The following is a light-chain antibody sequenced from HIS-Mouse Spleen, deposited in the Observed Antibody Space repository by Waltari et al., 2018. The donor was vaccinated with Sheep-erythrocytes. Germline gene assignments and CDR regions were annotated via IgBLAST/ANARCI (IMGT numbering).Light chain of an antibody. CDR1: SREGGSYNL. CDR2: EGS. CDR3: CSYACNSTCV. V-gene: IGLV2-23*01. J-gene: IGLJ3*02. Sequence: QSALTQPASVSGSPGQSITISCTGTSREGGSYNLVSWYQQHTGKAPKLRIYEGSKRPAGVANLFYRPKYGKTAALTISELQAEHEADYYCCSYACNSTCVFGGVTKLTVL.